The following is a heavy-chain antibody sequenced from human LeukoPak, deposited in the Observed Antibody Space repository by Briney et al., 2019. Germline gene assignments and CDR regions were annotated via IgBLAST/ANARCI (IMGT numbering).Heavy chain of an antibody. CDR3: ARGKGSGWFPPNNWFDP. CDR2: IYYSGST. Sequence: SETLSLTCAVYGGSFSDFYWSWIRQPPGKGLEWIGYIYYSGSTYYNPSLKSRVTISVDTSKNQFSLKLSSVTAADTAVYYCARGKGSGWFPPNNWFDPWGQGTLVTVSS. J-gene: IGHJ5*02. D-gene: IGHD6-19*01. V-gene: IGHV4-34*09. CDR1: GGSFSDFY.